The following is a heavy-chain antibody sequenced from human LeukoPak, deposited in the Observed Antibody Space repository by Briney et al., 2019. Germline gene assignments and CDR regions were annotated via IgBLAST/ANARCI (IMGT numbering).Heavy chain of an antibody. CDR1: GGSISSSSYY. Sequence: PSETLSLTCSVSGGSISSSSYYWGWIRQPPGKGLQWIGSIFYTGNTYYKPSLKSRVTISVDTSKNQFSLKLSSVTAADTAVYYCARDTVVPAATPDGAAAGKFDYWGQGTLVTVSS. CDR2: IFYTGNT. CDR3: ARDTVVPAATPDGAAAGKFDY. V-gene: IGHV4-39*07. J-gene: IGHJ4*02. D-gene: IGHD2-2*02.